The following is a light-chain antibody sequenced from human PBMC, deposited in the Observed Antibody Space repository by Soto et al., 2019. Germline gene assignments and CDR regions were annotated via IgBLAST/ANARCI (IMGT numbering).Light chain of an antibody. CDR2: EVS. J-gene: IGLJ3*02. CDR3: CSYASGSTWV. CDR1: SNDVGSYDL. Sequence: QSALTQPASVSGSPGQSITISCTGTSNDVGSYDLVSWYQQHPGKAPKLMIYEVSKRPSGVSNRFSGSKSGNTASLTISGLQAEDEVDYYCCSYASGSTWVFGGGTKVTVL. V-gene: IGLV2-23*02.